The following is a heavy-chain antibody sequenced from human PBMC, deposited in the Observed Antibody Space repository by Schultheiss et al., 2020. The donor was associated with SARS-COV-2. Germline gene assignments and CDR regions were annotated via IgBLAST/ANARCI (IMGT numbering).Heavy chain of an antibody. CDR2: ITSDGNSI. Sequence: GGSLRLSCAASGFTFSDYWMHWVRQVPGKGLEWVSRITSDGNSITYADSVKGRFTMSRDNAKNTLYVQMNSLRAEDTAVYYCVRDSAYNPELWGQGTLVTDSS. J-gene: IGHJ4*02. D-gene: IGHD1-14*01. V-gene: IGHV3-74*01. CDR1: GFTFSDYW. CDR3: VRDSAYNPEL.